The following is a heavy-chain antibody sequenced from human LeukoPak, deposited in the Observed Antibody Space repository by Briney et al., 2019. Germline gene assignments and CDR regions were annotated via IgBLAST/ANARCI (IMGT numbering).Heavy chain of an antibody. J-gene: IGHJ4*02. D-gene: IGHD2-2*01. V-gene: IGHV3-64*01. CDR1: GFTFSSYA. CDR2: ISSNGGST. CDR3: ARRGCTSSSTSCSPFDY. Sequence: GGSLRLSCAASGFTFSSYAMHWVRQAPGKGLEYVSAISSNGGSTYYANSVKGRFTISRDNFKNTLYLQMGSLRAEDMAVYYCARRGCTSSSTSCSPFDYWGQGTLVTVSS.